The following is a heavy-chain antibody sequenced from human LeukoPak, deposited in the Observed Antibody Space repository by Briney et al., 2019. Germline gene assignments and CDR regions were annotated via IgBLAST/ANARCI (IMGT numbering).Heavy chain of an antibody. D-gene: IGHD3-22*01. J-gene: IGHJ1*01. V-gene: IGHV1-18*01. CDR3: ATAYDSSGFYYLYFRH. CDR2: ISAYNGNT. Sequence: ASVKVSCKASGYTFTSYGISWVRQAPGQGLEWMGWISAYNGNTIYAQKFQGRVTMTEDTSTDTAYMELSSLRSEDTAVYYCATAYDSSGFYYLYFRHWGQGTLVTVSS. CDR1: GYTFTSYG.